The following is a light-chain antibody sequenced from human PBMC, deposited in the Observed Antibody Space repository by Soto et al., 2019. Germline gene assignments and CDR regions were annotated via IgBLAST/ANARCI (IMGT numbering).Light chain of an antibody. CDR1: SSDVGDYNL. V-gene: IGLV2-14*02. Sequence: QSALTQPASVSGSPGQSITISCTGTSSDVGDYNLVSWYQQHPGKAPQLVIYEVRNRPSGVSNRFSASKSGNAASLTISGLQAEDEADYYCCSYRSSSTLVFGGGTQLTVL. CDR2: EVR. CDR3: CSYRSSSTLV. J-gene: IGLJ2*01.